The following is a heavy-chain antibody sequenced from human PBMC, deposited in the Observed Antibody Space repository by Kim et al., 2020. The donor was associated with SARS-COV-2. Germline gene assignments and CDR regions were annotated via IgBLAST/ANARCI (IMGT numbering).Heavy chain of an antibody. J-gene: IGHJ4*02. D-gene: IGHD3-9*01. CDR3: ARDPHYDILTDYYFDY. V-gene: IGHV3-11*06. Sequence: SVKGRFTISRDNAKNSLYVQMNSLRAEDTAVYYCARDPHYDILTDYYFDYWGQGTLVTVCS.